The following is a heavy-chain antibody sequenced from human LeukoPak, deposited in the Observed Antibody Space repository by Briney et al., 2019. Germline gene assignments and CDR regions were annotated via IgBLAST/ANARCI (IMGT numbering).Heavy chain of an antibody. V-gene: IGHV4-4*07. CDR2: FYSSVST. CDR3: ARGQWFRAF. Sequence: PSETLSLTCAVSGGSIKTYYWSWIRQSAGTGLEWIGRFYSSVSTTYNPSLKSRVTISVDTSKNQFSLKMNSVTAADTAVYYCARGQWFRAFWSRGTPVTVSS. CDR1: GGSIKTYY. J-gene: IGHJ4*02. D-gene: IGHD3-10*01.